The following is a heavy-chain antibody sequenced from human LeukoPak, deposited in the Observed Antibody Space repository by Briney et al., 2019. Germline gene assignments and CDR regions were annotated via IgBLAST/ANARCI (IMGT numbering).Heavy chain of an antibody. CDR2: IYYSGST. Sequence: SETLSLTCTVSGGSISSYYWSWIRQPPGKGLEWIGYIYYSGSTNYSPSLKSRVTISVDTSKNQFSLKLSSVTAADTAVYYCARGTRTSYFQHWGQGTLVTVSS. V-gene: IGHV4-59*01. J-gene: IGHJ1*01. CDR3: ARGTRTSYFQH. D-gene: IGHD1-1*01. CDR1: GGSISSYY.